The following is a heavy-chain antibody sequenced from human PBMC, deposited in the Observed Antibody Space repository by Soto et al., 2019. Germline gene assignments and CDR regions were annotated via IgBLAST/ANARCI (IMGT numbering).Heavy chain of an antibody. D-gene: IGHD3-10*01. J-gene: IGHJ6*02. V-gene: IGHV1-69*06. Sequence: SVKVSRKPSGGTFSSYAISWVRQAPGQGLEWMGGVIPIFGTANYAQKCQGRVTITANKSTSTAYMELSSLRSEDRAVYYCRRSGSEPAWDGMDVWHQGTTVTVSS. CDR1: GGTFSSYA. CDR2: VIPIFGTA. CDR3: RRSGSEPAWDGMDV.